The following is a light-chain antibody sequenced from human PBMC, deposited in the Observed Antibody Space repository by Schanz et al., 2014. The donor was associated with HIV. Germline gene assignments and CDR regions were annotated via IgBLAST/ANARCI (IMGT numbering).Light chain of an antibody. Sequence: QSVLTQPPSVSGAPGQRVTISCTGSSSNIGAGYNVHWYQHLPETAPKLLIYGNSNRPSGVPDRFSGSKSGTSASLVITGLQAEDEADYYCQSYDNSLSGWIFGGGTKLTVL. CDR1: SSNIGAGYN. V-gene: IGLV1-40*01. J-gene: IGLJ2*01. CDR3: QSYDNSLSGWI. CDR2: GNS.